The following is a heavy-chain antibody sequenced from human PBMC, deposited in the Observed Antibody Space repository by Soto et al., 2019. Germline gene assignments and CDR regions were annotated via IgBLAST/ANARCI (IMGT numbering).Heavy chain of an antibody. CDR2: ISSTTSTI. J-gene: IGHJ4*02. D-gene: IGHD3-3*01. V-gene: IGHV3-48*02. CDR3: ARGHFDYWSHFKCYFDY. CDR1: GFTFSNYA. Sequence: GGSLRLSSAASGFTFSNYAMNWVRQAPGKGLEWVSYISSTTSTIYYADSVKGRFTISRDNAKNSLSLQMNSLRDEDTAVYYCARGHFDYWSHFKCYFDYWGQGALVTVSS.